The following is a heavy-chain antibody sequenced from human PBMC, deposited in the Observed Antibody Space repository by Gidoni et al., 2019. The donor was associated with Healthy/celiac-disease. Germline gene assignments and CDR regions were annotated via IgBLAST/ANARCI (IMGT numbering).Heavy chain of an antibody. Sequence: EVQLVESGGGLVQPGGSLRLSCAASGFTFRSYWMHWVRQAPGKGLVWVSRINSDGSSTSYADSVKGRYTISRDNAKNTLYLQMNSLRAEDTAVYYCASYPSGWAYWGFDLWGRGTLVTVSS. CDR1: GFTFRSYW. CDR2: INSDGSST. D-gene: IGHD6-19*01. V-gene: IGHV3-74*01. CDR3: ASYPSGWAYWGFDL. J-gene: IGHJ2*01.